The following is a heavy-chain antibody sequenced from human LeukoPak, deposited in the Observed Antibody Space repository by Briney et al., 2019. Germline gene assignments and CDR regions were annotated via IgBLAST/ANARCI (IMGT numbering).Heavy chain of an antibody. J-gene: IGHJ4*02. CDR1: GXSIDSRSYY. CDR2: IYHSGST. D-gene: IGHD2-15*01. CDR3: ARRSEFDNTHYHYFDY. Sequence: SETLSLTCTVSGXSIDSRSYYWDWIRQAPGKGLEWIGTIYHSGSTKYNPSLKSRVAIFVDTSKNQFSLILHSVAAADTAVYYCARRSEFDNTHYHYFDYWGQGALVTVSS. V-gene: IGHV4-39*01.